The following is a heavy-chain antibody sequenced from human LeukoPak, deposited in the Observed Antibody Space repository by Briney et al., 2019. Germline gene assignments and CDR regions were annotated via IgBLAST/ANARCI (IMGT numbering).Heavy chain of an antibody. Sequence: SGGSLRLSCVASGFTFSSYAIHWVRQAPGKGPEWVAIISYDGSDKYYADSVKGRFTISRDNAKNSLYLQMNSLRAEDTAVYYCAIIPRAAAGPSARSPFHYWGQGTLVTVSS. CDR3: AIIPRAAAGPSARSPFHY. V-gene: IGHV3-30-3*01. J-gene: IGHJ4*02. D-gene: IGHD6-13*01. CDR1: GFTFSSYA. CDR2: ISYDGSDK.